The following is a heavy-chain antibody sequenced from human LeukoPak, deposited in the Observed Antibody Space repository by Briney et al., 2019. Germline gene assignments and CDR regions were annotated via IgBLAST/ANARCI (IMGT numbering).Heavy chain of an antibody. D-gene: IGHD4-17*01. CDR2: ISGSGGST. CDR3: AKDGVNDSGDWGGFDY. V-gene: IGHV3-23*01. J-gene: IGHJ4*02. Sequence: PGGSLRLSCAASGFTFSSYAMSCVPQAPGKALEGVSAISGSGGSTYYADSAKGRFTTSRDNSKNTLYLQMNSLRAEDTAVYYCAKDGVNDSGDWGGFDYWGQGTLVTVSS. CDR1: GFTFSSYA.